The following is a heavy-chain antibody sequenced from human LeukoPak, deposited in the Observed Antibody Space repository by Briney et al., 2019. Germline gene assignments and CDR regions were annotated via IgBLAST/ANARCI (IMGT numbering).Heavy chain of an antibody. D-gene: IGHD3-10*01. J-gene: IGHJ4*02. CDR2: ISGSGGST. Sequence: GGSLRLSCAASGFTFSSYGMRWVRQAPGKGLEWVSAISGSGGSTYYADSVKGRFTISRDNSKNTLYLQMNSLRAEDTAVYYCAKDLWFGELLYWGQGTLVTVSS. V-gene: IGHV3-23*01. CDR3: AKDLWFGELLY. CDR1: GFTFSSYG.